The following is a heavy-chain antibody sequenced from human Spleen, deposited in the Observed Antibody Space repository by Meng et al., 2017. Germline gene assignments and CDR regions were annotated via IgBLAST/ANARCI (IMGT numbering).Heavy chain of an antibody. CDR2: INQSGSS. Sequence: QVPLQQWGAGLLTPSETLSLTCGVSGGSLGDYYWSWIRQPPGKGLEWIGEINQSGSSNYSPSLKSRVTISVDTSKNQFSLNLSTVTAADSAVYYCARGPTTMAHDFDYWGQGTLVTVSS. J-gene: IGHJ4*02. CDR1: GGSLGDYY. CDR3: ARGPTTMAHDFDY. D-gene: IGHD4-11*01. V-gene: IGHV4-34*01.